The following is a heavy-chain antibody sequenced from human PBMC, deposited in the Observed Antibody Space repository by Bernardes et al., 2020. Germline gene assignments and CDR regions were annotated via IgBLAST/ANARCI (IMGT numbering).Heavy chain of an antibody. J-gene: IGHJ1*01. D-gene: IGHD6-13*01. CDR2: ISNSGVGA. CDR3: ARRGSSWYQQH. CDR1: GFTFSSYA. V-gene: IGHV3-23*01. Sequence: GGSLRLSCAASGFTFSSYAMSWVRQAPGKGLEWVSTISNSGVGAYYADSVKGRFTISRDNSKNTLYLQMNSLRAEDTAVYYCARRGSSWYQQHWGQGTLVTVSS.